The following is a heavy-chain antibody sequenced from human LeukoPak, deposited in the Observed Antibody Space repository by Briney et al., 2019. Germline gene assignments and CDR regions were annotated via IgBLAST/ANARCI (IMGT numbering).Heavy chain of an antibody. J-gene: IGHJ4*02. D-gene: IGHD5-18*01. CDR3: ARHSSSYGPMGNFDY. V-gene: IGHV4-59*08. Sequence: PSETLSLTCTVSGGSISSYYWSWIRQPPGKGLEWIGYIYYSGSTNYNPSLKSRVTISVDTSKNQFSLKLSSVTAADTAVYYCARHSSSYGPMGNFDYWGQGTLVTVSS. CDR1: GGSISSYY. CDR2: IYYSGST.